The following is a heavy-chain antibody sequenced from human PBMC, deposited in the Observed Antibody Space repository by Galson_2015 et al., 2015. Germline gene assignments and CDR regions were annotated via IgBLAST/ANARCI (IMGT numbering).Heavy chain of an antibody. D-gene: IGHD2-15*01. CDR2: IYYSGGT. V-gene: IGHV4-59*01. CDR1: GGSISSYY. CDR3: ARVKVGGSYYFYMDV. Sequence: SETLSLTCTISGGSISSYYWSWIRQPPGKGLEWIGFIYYSGGTKYNPSLKSRVTMSADTSKNQFSLNLSSVTAADTALYYCARVKVGGSYYFYMDVWGKGTTVTVSS. J-gene: IGHJ6*03.